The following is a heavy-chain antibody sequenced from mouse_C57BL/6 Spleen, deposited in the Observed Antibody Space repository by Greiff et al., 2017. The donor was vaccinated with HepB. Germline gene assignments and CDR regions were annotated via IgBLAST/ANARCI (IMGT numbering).Heavy chain of an antibody. V-gene: IGHV5-6*01. CDR1: GFTFSSYG. CDR3: ARSSYDYDGYFDV. J-gene: IGHJ1*03. D-gene: IGHD2-4*01. Sequence: EVQLQQSGGDLVKPGGSLKLSCAASGFTFSSYGMSWVRQTPDKRLEWVATISSGGSYTYYPDSVKGRFTISRDNAKNTLYLQMSSLKSEDTAMYYCARSSYDYDGYFDVWGTGTTVTVSS. CDR2: ISSGGSYT.